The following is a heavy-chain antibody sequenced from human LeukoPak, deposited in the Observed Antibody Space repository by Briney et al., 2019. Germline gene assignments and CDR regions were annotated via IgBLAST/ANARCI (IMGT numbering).Heavy chain of an antibody. Sequence: GGSLRLSCAASGFTFSSYGMHWVRQAPGKGLEWVAVISYDGSNKYYADSVKGRFAISRDNSKNTLYLQMNSLRAEDTAVYYCARGDYYASSGYSFDYWGQGTLVTVSS. D-gene: IGHD3-22*01. CDR3: ARGDYYASSGYSFDY. CDR1: GFTFSSYG. J-gene: IGHJ4*02. CDR2: ISYDGSNK. V-gene: IGHV3-30*03.